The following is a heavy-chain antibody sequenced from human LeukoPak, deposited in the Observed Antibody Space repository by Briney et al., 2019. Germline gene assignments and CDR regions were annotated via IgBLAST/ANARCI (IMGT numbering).Heavy chain of an antibody. CDR2: ISGTGGST. CDR3: AKDTTVAVARGVGDYYYGVDV. CDR1: GFTCSSYA. D-gene: IGHD6-19*01. V-gene: IGHV3-23*01. J-gene: IGHJ6*04. Sequence: GGFLRLSCAASGFTCSSYAMSWVRQAPGKGLEWVSAISGTGGSTYYADSVKGRFTISRDNSKNTLYLQMNSLRAEDTAVYYCAKDTTVAVARGVGDYYYGVDVWGKGTTVTVSS.